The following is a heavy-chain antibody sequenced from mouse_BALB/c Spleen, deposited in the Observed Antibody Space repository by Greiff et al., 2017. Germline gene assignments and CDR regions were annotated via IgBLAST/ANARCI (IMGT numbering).Heavy chain of an antibody. CDR3: ARPTYGNFDV. D-gene: IGHD1-2*01. CDR2: ISSGGST. CDR1: GFTFSSYA. V-gene: IGHV5-6-5*01. J-gene: IGHJ1*01. Sequence: EVMLVESGGGLVKPGGSLKLSCAASGFTFSSYAMSWVRQTPEKRLEWVASISSGGSTYYPDSVKGRFTISRDNARNILYLQMSSLRSEDTAMYYCARPTYGNFDVWGAGTTVTVSS.